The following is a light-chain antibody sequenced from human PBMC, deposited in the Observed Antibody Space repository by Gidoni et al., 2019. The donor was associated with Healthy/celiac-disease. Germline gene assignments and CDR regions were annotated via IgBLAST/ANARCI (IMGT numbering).Light chain of an antibody. CDR2: AAS. V-gene: IGKV1-9*01. CDR3: QQLNSYPPLT. J-gene: IGKJ4*01. Sequence: DIQLTQSPSFLSASVGDRVTITCRASQGISSYLAWYQQKPGKAPKLLIYAASTLQSGVPSRFRGSGSGTEFTLTIRSLQPEDFATYYCQQLNSYPPLTFXGXTKVEIK. CDR1: QGISSY.